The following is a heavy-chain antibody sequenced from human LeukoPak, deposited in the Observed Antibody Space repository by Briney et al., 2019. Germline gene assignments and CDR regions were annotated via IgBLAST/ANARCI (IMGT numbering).Heavy chain of an antibody. D-gene: IGHD1-26*01. Sequence: QPGGSLRLSCAASGFTFSSYGMHWVRQAPGKGLGWVAFIRYDGSNKYYADSVKGRFTISRDNSKNTLYLQMNSLRAEDTAVYYCATESSGSYYWYFDLWGRGTLVTVSS. V-gene: IGHV3-30*02. CDR3: ATESSGSYYWYFDL. J-gene: IGHJ2*01. CDR1: GFTFSSYG. CDR2: IRYDGSNK.